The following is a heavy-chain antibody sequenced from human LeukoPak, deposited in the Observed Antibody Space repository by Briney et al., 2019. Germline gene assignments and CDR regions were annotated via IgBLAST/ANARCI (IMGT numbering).Heavy chain of an antibody. CDR3: ARLPDVSGWPFDY. D-gene: IGHD6-19*01. J-gene: IGHJ4*02. V-gene: IGHV4-34*01. CDR2: INHSGST. Sequence: SETLSLTCAVYGGSFSGYYWSWIRQPPGKGLEWIGEINHSGSTNYNPSLKSRVTISVDTSKNQFSLKLSSVTAADTAIYYCARLPDVSGWPFDYWGQGILVTVSS. CDR1: GGSFSGYY.